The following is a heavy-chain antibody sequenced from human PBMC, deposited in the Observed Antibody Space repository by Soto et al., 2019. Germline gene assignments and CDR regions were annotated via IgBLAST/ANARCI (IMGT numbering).Heavy chain of an antibody. CDR1: GFTFSSYA. V-gene: IGHV3-30-3*01. Sequence: PGGSLRLSCAASGFTFSSYAMHWVRQAPGKGLEWVAVISYDGSNKYYADSVKGRFTISRDNSKNTLYLQMNSLRAEDTAVYYCARVSMEWELLLDYFDYWGQGTLVTVSS. D-gene: IGHD1-26*01. CDR2: ISYDGSNK. CDR3: ARVSMEWELLLDYFDY. J-gene: IGHJ4*02.